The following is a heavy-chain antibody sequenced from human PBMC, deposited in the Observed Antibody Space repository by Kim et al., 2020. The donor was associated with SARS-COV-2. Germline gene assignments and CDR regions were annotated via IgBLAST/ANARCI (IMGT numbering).Heavy chain of an antibody. V-gene: IGHV4-4*09. Sequence: NPTPKSRVTISVDTSKNPFSLKLSSVTAADTAVYYCATSKSYYYHYGMDVWGQGTTVTVSS. CDR3: ATSKSYYYHYGMDV. J-gene: IGHJ6*02.